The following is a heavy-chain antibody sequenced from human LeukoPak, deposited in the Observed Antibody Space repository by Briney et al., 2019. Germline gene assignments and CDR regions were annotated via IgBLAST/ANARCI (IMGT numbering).Heavy chain of an antibody. J-gene: IGHJ4*02. CDR1: GFTFSDYC. CDR2: INSSGSTI. V-gene: IGHV3-11*01. CDR3: AKSSVDYGEFDY. Sequence: AGGSLRLSCAASGFTFSDYCMSWIRQAPGKGLEWVSYINSSGSTIYYADSVKGRFTISRDNAKNSLYLQMNSLRAEDTAVYYCAKSSVDYGEFDYWGQGTLVTVSS. D-gene: IGHD4-17*01.